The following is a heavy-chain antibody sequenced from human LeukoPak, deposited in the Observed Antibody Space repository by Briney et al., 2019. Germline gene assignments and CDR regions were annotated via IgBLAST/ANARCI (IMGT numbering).Heavy chain of an antibody. Sequence: GASVKVSCKASGSTFTSYGISRVRQAPGQGLEWMGWISAYNGNTNYAQKLQGRVTMTTDTSTSTAYMELRSLRSDDTAVYYCARVRGGYCSSTSCYLGYWGQGTLVTVSS. D-gene: IGHD2-2*01. J-gene: IGHJ4*02. CDR3: ARVRGGYCSSTSCYLGY. V-gene: IGHV1-18*04. CDR2: ISAYNGNT. CDR1: GSTFTSYG.